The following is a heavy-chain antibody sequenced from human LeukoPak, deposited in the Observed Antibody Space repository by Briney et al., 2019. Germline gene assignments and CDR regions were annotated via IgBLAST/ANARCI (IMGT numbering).Heavy chain of an antibody. CDR3: AKDTFTSVAGEFDY. J-gene: IGHJ4*02. CDR2: ISWNSGSI. D-gene: IGHD6-19*01. V-gene: IGHV3-9*01. CDR1: GFTFDDYA. Sequence: GGSLRLSCAASGFTFDDYAMHWVRQAPGKGLEWVSGISWNSGSIGCADSVKGRFTISRDNAKNSLYLQMNSLRAEDTALYYCAKDTFTSVAGEFDYWGQGTLVTVSS.